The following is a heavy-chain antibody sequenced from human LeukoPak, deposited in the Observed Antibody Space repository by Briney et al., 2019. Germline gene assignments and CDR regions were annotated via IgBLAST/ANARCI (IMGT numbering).Heavy chain of an antibody. Sequence: ASVTVSFTASGYTFTNYYMHWVRQAPRQGLEWMGIINASGGITHYAQNFQGRVTLTRDTSTSTVYMEVSSLISEDTAVYYCARGLVDTAMVTRRIDYWGQGTLVTVPS. CDR1: GYTFTNYY. D-gene: IGHD5-18*01. CDR2: INASGGIT. J-gene: IGHJ4*02. CDR3: ARGLVDTAMVTRRIDY. V-gene: IGHV1-46*01.